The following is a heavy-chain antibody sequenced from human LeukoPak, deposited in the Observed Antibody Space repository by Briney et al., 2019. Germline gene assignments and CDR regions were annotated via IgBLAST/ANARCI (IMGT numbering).Heavy chain of an antibody. Sequence: SETLSLTCAVYGGSFSGYYWSWIRQPPGKGLEWIGEINHSGSTNYNPSLKSRVTILVDTSKNQFSLKLSSVTAADTAVYYCARGAKFYYDSSGYYYYFDYWGQGTLVTVSS. CDR2: INHSGST. V-gene: IGHV4-34*01. J-gene: IGHJ4*02. CDR3: ARGAKFYYDSSGYYYYFDY. CDR1: GGSFSGYY. D-gene: IGHD3-22*01.